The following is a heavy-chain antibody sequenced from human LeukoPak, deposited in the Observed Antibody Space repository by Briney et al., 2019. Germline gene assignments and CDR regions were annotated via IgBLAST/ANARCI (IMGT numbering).Heavy chain of an antibody. CDR1: GYTFTSYD. D-gene: IGHD6-13*01. J-gene: IGHJ4*02. CDR2: MNPNSGNT. CDR3: ERTLHGIAAARIKPYYFDY. V-gene: IGHV1-8*01. Sequence: EASVKVSCKASGYTFTSYDINWVRQATGQGREWMGWMNPNSGNTGYAQKFQGRVTMTRNNSIRKAYMELSSLRSEATAVYYCERTLHGIAAARIKPYYFDYWGQGTLVTVSS.